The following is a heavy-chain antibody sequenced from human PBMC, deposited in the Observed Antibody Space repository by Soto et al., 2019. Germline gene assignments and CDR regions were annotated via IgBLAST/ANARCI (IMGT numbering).Heavy chain of an antibody. J-gene: IGHJ6*03. V-gene: IGHV4-34*01. CDR2: INHSGST. Sequence: SATLSLTCAVYGGSFSGYYWSWIRQPPGKGLEWIGEINHSGSTNYNPSLKSRVTISVDTSKNQFSLKLSSVTAADTAVYYCARGTLVVAAAVSYYYYYYMDVWGKGTTVTVSS. D-gene: IGHD2-15*01. CDR3: ARGTLVVAAAVSYYYYYYMDV. CDR1: GGSFSGYY.